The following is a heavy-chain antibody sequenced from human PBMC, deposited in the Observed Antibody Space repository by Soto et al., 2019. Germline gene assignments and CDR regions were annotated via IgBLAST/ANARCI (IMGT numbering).Heavy chain of an antibody. CDR1: GGTFSSYA. D-gene: IGHD3-3*01. Sequence: ASVKVSCKASGGTFSSYAIGWVRQAPGQGLEWMGGIIPIFGTANYAQKFQGRVTITADESTSTAYMELSSLRSEDTAVYYCARWSRDGMSRIYYGMDVWGQGTTVTVSS. V-gene: IGHV1-69*13. CDR2: IIPIFGTA. J-gene: IGHJ6*02. CDR3: ARWSRDGMSRIYYGMDV.